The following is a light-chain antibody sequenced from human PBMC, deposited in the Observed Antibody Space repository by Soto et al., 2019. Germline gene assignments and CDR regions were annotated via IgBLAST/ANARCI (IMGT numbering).Light chain of an antibody. V-gene: IGKV3-20*01. Sequence: IVLTQCPGTLSLSPGERATLSCRASQSLSSSYPAWYRQKPGQAPRLLXXGAXSRATGIPERFIGSGSETEFTLTISSLQSEDFALYYCQQYKNWPPITFGQGTRLEIK. CDR1: QSLSSSY. CDR3: QQYKNWPPIT. CDR2: GAX. J-gene: IGKJ5*01.